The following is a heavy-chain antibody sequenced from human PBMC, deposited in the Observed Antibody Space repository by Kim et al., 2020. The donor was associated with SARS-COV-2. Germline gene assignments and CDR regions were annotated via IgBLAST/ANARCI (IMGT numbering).Heavy chain of an antibody. Sequence: GGSLRLSCAASGFTFSDYYMSWIRQAPGKGLEWVSYISSSGSTIYYADSVKGRFTISRDNAKNSLYLQMNSLRAEDTPVYYCARDLRRMGYYYYYGMDVWGQGTTVTVSS. CDR1: GFTFSDYY. V-gene: IGHV3-11*01. CDR3: ARDLRRMGYYYYYGMDV. J-gene: IGHJ6*02. CDR2: ISSSGSTI.